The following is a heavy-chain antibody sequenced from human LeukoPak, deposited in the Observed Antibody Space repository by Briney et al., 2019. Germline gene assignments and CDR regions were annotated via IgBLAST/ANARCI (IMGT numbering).Heavy chain of an antibody. D-gene: IGHD2-15*01. V-gene: IGHV3-49*04. Sequence: PGGSLRLSCKPSGFTFGGYAMSWVRQAPGKGLEWVGFIRSKAFGATTDYAPSVKGRFTVSRDDSKSIAYLQMNSLKTEDTAVYYCTRDCSGSSCFEEMDYWGQGTLVTVSS. CDR2: IRSKAFGATT. CDR1: GFTFGGYA. J-gene: IGHJ4*02. CDR3: TRDCSGSSCFEEMDY.